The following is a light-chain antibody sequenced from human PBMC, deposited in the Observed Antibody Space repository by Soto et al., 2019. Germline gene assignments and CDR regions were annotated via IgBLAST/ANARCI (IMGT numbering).Light chain of an antibody. CDR3: CSYAGSYTV. CDR2: DVS. Sequence: QSALTQPRSVSGSPGQSVTISCTGTSSDVGGYNYVFWYQQHPGKAPKLMIYDVSKRPSGVPDRFSGSKSGNTASLTISGLQAEDEADYYGCSYAGSYTVFGGGTKVTVL. J-gene: IGLJ3*02. V-gene: IGLV2-11*01. CDR1: SSDVGGYNY.